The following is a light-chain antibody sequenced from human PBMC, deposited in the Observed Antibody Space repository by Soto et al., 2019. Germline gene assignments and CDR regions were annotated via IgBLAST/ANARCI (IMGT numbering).Light chain of an antibody. CDR3: QQYNSYSSIT. J-gene: IGKJ5*01. V-gene: IGKV1-5*03. Sequence: DIQMTQSPSTLSASVGDRVTITCRASQSISSWLAWYQQKPGKAPNLLIYKASTLESGVPSRFSGSGSGTESTLTISSLQPDDFATYYCQQYNSYSSITFGQGTRLEIK. CDR2: KAS. CDR1: QSISSW.